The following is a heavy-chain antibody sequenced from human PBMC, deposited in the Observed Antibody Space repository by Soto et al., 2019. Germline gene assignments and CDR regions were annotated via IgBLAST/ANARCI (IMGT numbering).Heavy chain of an antibody. D-gene: IGHD6-13*01. Sequence: GGSLRLSCAASGFTFSSYTMNWVLQAPGNGLEWVSSITSISTYIYYADSVKGRFTISRDNAKNSLSLQMNSLRADETAVYYCARDLGYSSSWKQYYHSGMDVWGQGTTVTVYS. CDR3: ARDLGYSSSWKQYYHSGMDV. CDR1: GFTFSSYT. V-gene: IGHV3-21*01. J-gene: IGHJ6*02. CDR2: ITSISTYI.